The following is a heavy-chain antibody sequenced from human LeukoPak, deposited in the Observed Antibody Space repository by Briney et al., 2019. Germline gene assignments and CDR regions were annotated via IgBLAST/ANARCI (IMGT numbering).Heavy chain of an antibody. CDR3: AREVGCSSPSCQLDY. Sequence: ASVKVSCKASGYTFTGYYMHWVRQAPGQGLEWTAWINPNSGGTNYAQKFQGRVTMTGDTSITTAYLELSSLRSDDTAVYYCAREVGCSSPSCQLDYWGQGTLVTVSS. J-gene: IGHJ4*02. D-gene: IGHD2-2*01. V-gene: IGHV1-2*02. CDR1: GYTFTGYY. CDR2: INPNSGGT.